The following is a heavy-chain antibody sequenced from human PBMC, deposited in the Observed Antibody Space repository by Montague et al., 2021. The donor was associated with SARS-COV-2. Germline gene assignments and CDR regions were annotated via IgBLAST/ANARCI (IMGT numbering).Heavy chain of an antibody. J-gene: IGHJ4*02. CDR3: ARDGEIVAVGYYFDS. CDR1: GSTFSSSW. CDR2: ISSDRSRR. V-gene: IGHV3-74*01. D-gene: IGHD3-22*01. Sequence: SLRLSCAASGSTFSSSWMYWVRLAPGKGLVWFSLISSDRSRRRYADSVKGRFTISRDNAKNTLYLQMNSLRAEDTAVYYCARDGEIVAVGYYFDSWGQGTLVTASS.